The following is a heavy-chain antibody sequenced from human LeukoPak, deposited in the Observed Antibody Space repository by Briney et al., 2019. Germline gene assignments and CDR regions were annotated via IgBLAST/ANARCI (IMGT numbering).Heavy chain of an antibody. V-gene: IGHV4-34*01. Sequence: SETVSLTCAVYGGSFSGYYWSWIREPPGKGLVWIGEINHSGSTNYNPSLKSRVTISVDTSKYQFSLKLSSVTAAVSAVYNCGTQSGNSGSYFGAFDIWGQGTIATVSS. CDR1: GGSFSGYY. D-gene: IGHD1-26*01. CDR3: GTQSGNSGSYFGAFDI. J-gene: IGHJ3*02. CDR2: INHSGST.